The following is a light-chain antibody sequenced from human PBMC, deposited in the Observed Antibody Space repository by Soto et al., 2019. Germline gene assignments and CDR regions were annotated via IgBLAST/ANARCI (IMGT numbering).Light chain of an antibody. J-gene: IGLJ1*01. CDR2: GNS. CDR1: SSNIGAGYD. V-gene: IGLV1-40*01. Sequence: QSVLTQPPSVSGAPGQRVTISCTGSSSNIGAGYDVHWYQQLPGTAPKLLIYGNSNRPSGVPDRFSGSKSGTPASLAITGLQAEDEADYYCQSYDSSLSGYVFGTGTKVTAL. CDR3: QSYDSSLSGYV.